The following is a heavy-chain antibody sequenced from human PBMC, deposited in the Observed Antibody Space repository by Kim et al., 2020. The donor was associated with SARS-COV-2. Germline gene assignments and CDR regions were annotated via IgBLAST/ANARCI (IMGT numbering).Heavy chain of an antibody. CDR1: GYTFTSYG. J-gene: IGHJ5*02. Sequence: ASVKVSCKASGYTFTSYGISWVRQAPGQGLEWMGWISAYNGSTNYAQKLQGRVTMTTDTSTSTAYMELRSLRSDDTAVYYCAREAALYNWFDPWCQGTLVTVSS. CDR3: AREAALYNWFDP. D-gene: IGHD6-25*01. CDR2: ISAYNGST. V-gene: IGHV1-18*01.